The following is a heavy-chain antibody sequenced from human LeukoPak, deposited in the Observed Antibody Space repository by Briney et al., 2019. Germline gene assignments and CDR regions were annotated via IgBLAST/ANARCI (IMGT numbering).Heavy chain of an antibody. CDR3: AKLRIAAAGKGFDY. CDR2: ISGSGGST. J-gene: IGHJ4*02. CDR1: GFTFSSYG. Sequence: GGSLRLSCAASGFTFSSYGMNWVRQAPGKGLEWVSAISGSGGSTYYADSVKGRFTISRDNSKNTLYLQMNSLRAEDTAVYYCAKLRIAAAGKGFDYWGQGTLVTVSS. D-gene: IGHD6-13*01. V-gene: IGHV3-23*01.